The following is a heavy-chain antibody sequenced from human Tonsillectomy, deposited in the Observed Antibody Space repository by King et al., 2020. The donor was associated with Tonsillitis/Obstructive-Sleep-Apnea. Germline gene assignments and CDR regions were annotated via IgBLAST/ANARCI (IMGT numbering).Heavy chain of an antibody. V-gene: IGHV3-43*01. CDR1: GFTFDDYT. CDR3: AKVGSYCSGGTCYLDY. CDR2: ISWDGGST. Sequence: VQLVESGGVVVQPGGSLRLSCAASGFTFDDYTMHWVRQAPGKGLEWVSLISWDGGSTYYADSLKGRFTISRDNSKNSLYLPMNSLRTEDTALYYCAKVGSYCSGGTCYLDYWGQGTLVTVSS. D-gene: IGHD2-15*01. J-gene: IGHJ4*02.